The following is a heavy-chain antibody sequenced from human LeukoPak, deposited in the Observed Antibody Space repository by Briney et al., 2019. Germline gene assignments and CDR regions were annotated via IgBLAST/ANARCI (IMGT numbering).Heavy chain of an antibody. CDR2: IISSSSGI. Sequence: GGSLRLSCAASGFTFSTYSMNWVRQAPGKGLEWVSYIISSSSGIYYTDSVKGRFTISRDNAKNALYLQMNSLRAEDTAVYYCARGYFDSSSSPTGDYWGQGTLVTVSS. CDR3: ARGYFDSSSSPTGDY. V-gene: IGHV3-48*01. D-gene: IGHD3-22*01. J-gene: IGHJ4*02. CDR1: GFTFSTYS.